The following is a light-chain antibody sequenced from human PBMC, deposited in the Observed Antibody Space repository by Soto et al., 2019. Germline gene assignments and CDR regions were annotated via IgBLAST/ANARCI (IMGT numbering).Light chain of an antibody. CDR3: AAWDDSLTGWV. J-gene: IGLJ3*02. CDR1: RSNIGTNY. Sequence: QSALTQPPSASGTPGQRVTISCSGSRSNIGTNYVYWYQHLPGTAPKLLIYRNNEWPSGVPERFSGAKSGTSASLAISGLRSEDEGDYYCAAWDDSLTGWVFGGGTKVTVL. CDR2: RNN. V-gene: IGLV1-47*01.